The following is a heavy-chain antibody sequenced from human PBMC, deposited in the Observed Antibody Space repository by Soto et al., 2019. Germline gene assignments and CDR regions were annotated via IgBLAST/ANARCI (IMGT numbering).Heavy chain of an antibody. Sequence: QVQLVQSGAEVKKPGASVKVSCKASGYTFTSYAMHWVRQAPGQRLEWMGWINAGNGNTKYSQKFQGRVTITRDTSASTAYMELSSLRAEDTTVYYCARYCSSTRCYTSAAFDIWGQGTMATVSS. CDR3: ARYCSSTRCYTSAAFDI. V-gene: IGHV1-3*01. D-gene: IGHD2-2*02. J-gene: IGHJ3*02. CDR1: GYTFTSYA. CDR2: INAGNGNT.